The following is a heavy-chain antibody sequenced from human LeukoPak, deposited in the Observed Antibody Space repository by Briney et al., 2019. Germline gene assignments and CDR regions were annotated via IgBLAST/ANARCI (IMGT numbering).Heavy chain of an antibody. V-gene: IGHV3-23*01. Sequence: GGSLRHSCSASGFTFSKYAMSRVRQAPAKGLEWVSAIHPSDGNTLYAASVKGRFTISRDNSKNTFSLQMNSMRAEYTALYYCAKESGVAYEITEWGQGTLVTVSS. CDR3: AKESGVAYEITE. D-gene: IGHD5-12*01. J-gene: IGHJ4*02. CDR2: IHPSDGNT. CDR1: GFTFSKYA.